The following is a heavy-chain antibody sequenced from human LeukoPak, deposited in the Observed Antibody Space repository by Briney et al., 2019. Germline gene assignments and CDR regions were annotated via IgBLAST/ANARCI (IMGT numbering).Heavy chain of an antibody. V-gene: IGHV2-5*01. Sequence: ESGPTLVKPTQTLTLTCTVSGFSLSNSRVVVGWVRQPPGKALEWLGLIYWNDDKRYSPSLKSRLTITRDASKNQVVLTMTNMDPVDTATYFCAHRLKKTFDIWGQGTMVTVSS. CDR3: AHRLKKTFDI. CDR2: IYWNDDK. CDR1: GFSLSNSRVV. J-gene: IGHJ3*02.